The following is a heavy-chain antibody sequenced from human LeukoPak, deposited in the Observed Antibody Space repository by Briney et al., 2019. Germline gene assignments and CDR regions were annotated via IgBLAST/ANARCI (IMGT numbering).Heavy chain of an antibody. CDR2: INHSGST. CDR3: ARGGDYPTGWFDP. J-gene: IGHJ5*02. V-gene: IGHV4-34*01. CDR1: GGSFSAYY. Sequence: SETLSLTCAVYGGSFSAYYWSWIRQPPGKGLEWIGEINHSGSTYYNPSLKSRVTISVDRSKNQFSLKLSSVTAADTAVYYCARGGDYPTGWFDPWGQGTLVTVSS. D-gene: IGHD4-17*01.